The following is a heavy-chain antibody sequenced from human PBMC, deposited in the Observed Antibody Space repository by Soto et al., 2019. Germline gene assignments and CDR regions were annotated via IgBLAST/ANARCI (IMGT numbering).Heavy chain of an antibody. J-gene: IGHJ5*02. CDR2: IYPADSDT. D-gene: IGHD6-13*01. CDR1: GYSFTSYW. Sequence: PGESLKISCKGSGYSFTSYWIGWVRQMPGKGLEWMGIIYPADSDTRYSPSFEGHVTISADKSISTAYLQWSSLKASDTAMYYCARHVQQLVRDPWGQGTLVTVSS. V-gene: IGHV5-51*01. CDR3: ARHVQQLVRDP.